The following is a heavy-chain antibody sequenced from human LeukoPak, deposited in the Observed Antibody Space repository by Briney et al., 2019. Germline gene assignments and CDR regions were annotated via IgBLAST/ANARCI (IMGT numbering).Heavy chain of an antibody. CDR1: GFTFSSYS. CDR2: ISSSSSYI. V-gene: IGHV3-21*01. D-gene: IGHD6-19*01. J-gene: IGHJ4*02. Sequence: GGSPRLSCAASGFTFSSYSINWGRPAPGKGLEWVSSISSSSSYIYYADSVKGRFTISRDNAKNSLHLQMNSLRAEDTAVYYCAREGSSGWYWFDYWGQGTLVTVSS. CDR3: AREGSSGWYWFDY.